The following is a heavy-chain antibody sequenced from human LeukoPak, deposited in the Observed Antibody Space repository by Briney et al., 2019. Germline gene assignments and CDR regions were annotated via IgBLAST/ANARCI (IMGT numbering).Heavy chain of an antibody. CDR1: GFTFSSHA. CDR2: ISGSGGST. D-gene: IGHD2-21*02. J-gene: IGHJ3*02. CDR3: ARGVTRDAFDI. Sequence: GGSLRLSCAASGFTFSSHAMSWVRQAPGKGLEWVSGISGSGGSTYYADSVKGRFTISRDSSKNTLYLQMNSLRAEDTAVYYCARGVTRDAFDIWGQGTMVTVSS. V-gene: IGHV3-23*01.